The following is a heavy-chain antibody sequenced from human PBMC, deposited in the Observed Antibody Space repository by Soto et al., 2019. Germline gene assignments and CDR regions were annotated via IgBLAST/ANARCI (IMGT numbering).Heavy chain of an antibody. J-gene: IGHJ4*02. V-gene: IGHV4-34*01. CDR2: INHSGST. CDR3: ARGGGYSYGYSVY. D-gene: IGHD5-18*01. CDR1: GGSFSGYY. Sequence: SETLSLTCAVYGGSFSGYYWSWIRQPPGKGLEWIGEINHSGSTNYNPSLKSRVTISVDTSKNQFSLKLSSVTAADTAVYYCARGGGYSYGYSVYWGQGTLVTAPQ.